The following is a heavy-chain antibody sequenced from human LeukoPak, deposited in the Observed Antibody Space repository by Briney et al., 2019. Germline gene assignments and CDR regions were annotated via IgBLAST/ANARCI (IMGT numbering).Heavy chain of an antibody. Sequence: GGSLRLSCAASGFTFGDYYMSWIRQAPGKGLEWVSYISSSGSTIYYADSVKGRFTISRDNAKNSLYLQMNSLRAEDTAVYYCARDPSGTAMAAYYFDYWGQGTLVTVSS. CDR1: GFTFGDYY. CDR2: ISSSGSTI. D-gene: IGHD5-18*01. CDR3: ARDPSGTAMAAYYFDY. V-gene: IGHV3-11*04. J-gene: IGHJ4*02.